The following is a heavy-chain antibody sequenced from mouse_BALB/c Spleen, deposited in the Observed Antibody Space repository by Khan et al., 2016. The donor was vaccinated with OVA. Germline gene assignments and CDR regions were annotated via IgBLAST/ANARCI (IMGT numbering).Heavy chain of an antibody. CDR3: ARNRFTSPAAWFAY. CDR1: GFTFSSYG. V-gene: IGHV5-6*01. CDR2: IINGGSYT. D-gene: IGHD1-1*01. J-gene: IGHJ3*01. Sequence: EVKLMESGGDLVKPGGSLKLSCEASGFTFSSYGMSWVRQTPDKRLEWFATIINGGSYTYYPDSVKGRFTISRDNAKNTLYLQMSSLTSEDTAMXYWARNRFTSPAAWFAYGGQGTLVTVSA.